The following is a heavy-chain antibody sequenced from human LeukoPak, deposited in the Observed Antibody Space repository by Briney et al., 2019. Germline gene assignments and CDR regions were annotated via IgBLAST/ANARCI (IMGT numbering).Heavy chain of an antibody. V-gene: IGHV3-7*04. CDR3: ARDPYSNFFGAFDI. CDR1: EFTFSSYW. Sequence: GGSLRLSCVASEFTFSSYWMTWVRQAPGKGLEWVANIKPDGSDEYYVDSVKGRFAISRDNAKNSLYLQMNSLRAEDTAVYYCARDPYSNFFGAFDIWGQGTMVTVSS. J-gene: IGHJ3*02. CDR2: IKPDGSDE. D-gene: IGHD6-13*01.